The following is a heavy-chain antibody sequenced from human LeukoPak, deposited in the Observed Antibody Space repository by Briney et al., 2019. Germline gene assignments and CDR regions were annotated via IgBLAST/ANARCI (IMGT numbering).Heavy chain of an antibody. D-gene: IGHD6-13*01. CDR2: INSDGSST. Sequence: GSLRLSCAASGFTFSSYWMHWVRQAPGKGLVWVSRINSDGSSTSYADSVKGRFTLSRDNAKNTLYLQMNSLTAEDTAVYYCARGAAAGTMWGGFDYWGQGTLVTVSS. V-gene: IGHV3-74*01. CDR3: ARGAAAGTMWGGFDY. CDR1: GFTFSSYW. J-gene: IGHJ4*02.